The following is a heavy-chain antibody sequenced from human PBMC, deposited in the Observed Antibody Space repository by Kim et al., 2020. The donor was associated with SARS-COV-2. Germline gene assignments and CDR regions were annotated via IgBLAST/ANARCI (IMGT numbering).Heavy chain of an antibody. Sequence: SETLSLTCTVSGGSISSSSYYWGWIRQPPGKGLEWIGSIYYSGSTYYNPSLKSRVTISVDTSKNQFSLKLSSVTAADTAVYYCASTSNWGSVYYYYYYMDVWGKGTTVTVSS. CDR1: GGSISSSSYY. CDR3: ASTSNWGSVYYYYYYMDV. J-gene: IGHJ6*03. V-gene: IGHV4-39*01. D-gene: IGHD7-27*01. CDR2: IYYSGST.